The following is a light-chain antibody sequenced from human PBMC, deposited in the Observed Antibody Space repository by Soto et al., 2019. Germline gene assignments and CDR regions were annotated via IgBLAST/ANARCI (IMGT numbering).Light chain of an antibody. CDR3: SSYTTVNTLVS. CDR2: EVN. J-gene: IGLJ1*01. CDR1: SSDIGNYIY. Sequence: QSALTQPASVSGSPGQSITISCTGTSSDIGNYIYVSWYQQHPGKAPKLIIYEVNNRPSGVSNRFSGSKSDNTASLTISGLQAEDEADYYCSSYTTVNTLVSFGTGTKLTVL. V-gene: IGLV2-14*01.